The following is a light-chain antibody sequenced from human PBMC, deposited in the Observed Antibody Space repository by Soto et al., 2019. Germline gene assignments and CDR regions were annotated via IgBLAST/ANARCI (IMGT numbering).Light chain of an antibody. J-gene: IGKJ5*01. Sequence: DIPMTQSPSSLSASVGDRVTITCQASQDISNYLNWYQQKPGKAPKLLIYDASNLETGVPSRFSGSGSGTYFTFTISSLQPEDIATYYCQQYDNLPSITFGQGTRLEIK. CDR2: DAS. V-gene: IGKV1-33*01. CDR1: QDISNY. CDR3: QQYDNLPSIT.